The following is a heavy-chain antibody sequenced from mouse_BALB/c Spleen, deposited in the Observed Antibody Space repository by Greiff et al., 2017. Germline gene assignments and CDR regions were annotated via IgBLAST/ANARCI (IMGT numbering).Heavy chain of an antibody. CDR2: IYPSDSYT. Sequence: VQVVESGAELVRPGASVKLSCKASGYTFTSYWINWVKQRPGQGLEWIGNIYPSDSYTNYNQKFKDKATLTVDKSSSTAYMQLSSPTSEDSAVYYCTRGDKLVGSAYWGQGTLVTVSA. D-gene: IGHD1-1*02. J-gene: IGHJ3*01. V-gene: IGHV1-69*02. CDR1: GYTFTSYW. CDR3: TRGDKLVGSAY.